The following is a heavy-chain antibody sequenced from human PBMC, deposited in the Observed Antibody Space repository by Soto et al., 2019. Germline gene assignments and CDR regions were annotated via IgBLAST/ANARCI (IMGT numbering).Heavy chain of an antibody. V-gene: IGHV1-2*02. Sequence: QVQLVQSGAEMKKPGASVKVSCRPSGYSFTAFYIHWVRQAPGQGLEWMGWVDPNSGATRNAQNFQGRVTMTRDTSTSTVYMELNWLRSDDTAVYYFARDNYGPLDYWGQGTLVTVSS. J-gene: IGHJ4*02. CDR3: ARDNYGPLDY. CDR1: GYSFTAFY. D-gene: IGHD3-10*01. CDR2: VDPNSGAT.